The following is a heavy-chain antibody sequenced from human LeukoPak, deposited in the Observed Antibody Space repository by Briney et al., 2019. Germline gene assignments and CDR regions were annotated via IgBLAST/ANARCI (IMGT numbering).Heavy chain of an antibody. CDR2: IHHSGGT. J-gene: IGHJ5*02. CDR1: GASINSYW. V-gene: IGHV4-59*08. CDR3: AAHVLFDSNNYSFWFDP. Sequence: PSEALSLTCSVSGASINSYWWSWVRQPPERGLEWIAYIHHSGGTKYNPSLRSRATTTLETSKNQVSLMLPSVTAADTAVYFCAAHVLFDSNNYSFWFDPWGQGTLVTVS. D-gene: IGHD5/OR15-5a*01.